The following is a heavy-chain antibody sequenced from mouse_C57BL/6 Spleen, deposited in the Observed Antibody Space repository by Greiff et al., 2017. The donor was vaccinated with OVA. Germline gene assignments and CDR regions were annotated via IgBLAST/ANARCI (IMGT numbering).Heavy chain of an antibody. CDR2: INPSSGYT. J-gene: IGHJ2*01. V-gene: IGHV1-7*01. D-gene: IGHD1-1*01. CDR1: GYTFTSYW. Sequence: VKLQQSGAELAKPGASVKLSCKASGYTFTSYWMHWVKQRPGQGLEWIGYINPSSGYTKYNQKFKDKATLTADKSSSTAYMQLSSLTYEDSAVYYCASITTVVAYYFDYWGQGTTLTVSS. CDR3: ASITTVVAYYFDY.